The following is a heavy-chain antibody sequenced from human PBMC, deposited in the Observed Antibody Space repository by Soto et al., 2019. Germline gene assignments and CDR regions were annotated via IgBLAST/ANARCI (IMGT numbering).Heavy chain of an antibody. D-gene: IGHD2-8*01. Sequence: SETLSLTCTVSGGSISSYYWSWIRQPPGKGLEWIGYIYYSGSTNYNPSLKSRVTISVDTSKNQFSLKLSSVTAADTAVYYCAREMVCAKVFDPWGQGTLVTVSS. CDR3: AREMVCAKVFDP. CDR2: IYYSGST. J-gene: IGHJ5*02. V-gene: IGHV4-59*08. CDR1: GGSISSYY.